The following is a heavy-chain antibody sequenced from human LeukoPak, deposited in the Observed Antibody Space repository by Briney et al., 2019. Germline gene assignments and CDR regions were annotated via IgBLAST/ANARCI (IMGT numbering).Heavy chain of an antibody. J-gene: IGHJ5*02. CDR3: ARDISGIYTEIGWFDP. CDR2: INPNSGGT. V-gene: IGHV1-2*02. CDR1: GYTFTGYY. D-gene: IGHD1-26*01. Sequence: ASVKVSCKASGYTFTGYYMHWVRQAPGQGREWMGWINPNSGGTNYAQKFQGRVTMTRDTSISTAYMELRSLRSDDTAVYYCARDISGIYTEIGWFDPWGQGTLVTVSS.